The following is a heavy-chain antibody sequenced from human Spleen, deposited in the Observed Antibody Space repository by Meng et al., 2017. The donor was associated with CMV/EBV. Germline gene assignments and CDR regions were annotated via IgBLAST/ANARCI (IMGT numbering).Heavy chain of an antibody. CDR2: INPNSGGT. D-gene: IGHD3-3*01. Sequence: ASVKVSCKASGYTFTGYYMHWVRQAPGQGLEWMGWINPNSGGTNYAQKFQGRVTMTRDTSISTAYMELSRLRSDDTAVYYCARDSVVTIFGVVTPKGGFDIWGQGTMVTVSS. CDR1: GYTFTGYY. V-gene: IGHV1-2*02. CDR3: ARDSVVTIFGVVTPKGGFDI. J-gene: IGHJ3*02.